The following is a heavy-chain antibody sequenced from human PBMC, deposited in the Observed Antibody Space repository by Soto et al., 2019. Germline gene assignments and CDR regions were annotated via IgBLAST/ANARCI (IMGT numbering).Heavy chain of an antibody. CDR1: GFSFSDYD. V-gene: IGHV3-11*01. Sequence: QVQLVESGGGLVKPGGSLRLSCAATGFSFSDYDMTWIRQAPGQGLEWLSYISRTDSSKYYAGSVKGRFTISVDSAKRSVYMQMISLRADDTAVYYCARDLYGLDVWGQGTTVIVSS. CDR2: ISRTDSSK. CDR3: ARDLYGLDV. J-gene: IGHJ6*02.